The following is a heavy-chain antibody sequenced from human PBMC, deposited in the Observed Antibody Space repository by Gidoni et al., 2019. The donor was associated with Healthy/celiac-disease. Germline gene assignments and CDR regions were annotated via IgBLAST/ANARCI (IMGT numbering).Heavy chain of an antibody. Sequence: EVQLLESGVGLVQPGGSLRLSCAASGFTFSSYAMRWVRQAPGKGLEWVSAISGSGGSTYHADSVKGRFTISRDNSKNTLYLQMNSLRAEDTAVYYCAKDYRHYDYGDFLFLRKNAFDIWGQGTMVTVSS. CDR1: GFTFSSYA. D-gene: IGHD4-17*01. V-gene: IGHV3-23*01. CDR2: ISGSGGST. CDR3: AKDYRHYDYGDFLFLRKNAFDI. J-gene: IGHJ3*02.